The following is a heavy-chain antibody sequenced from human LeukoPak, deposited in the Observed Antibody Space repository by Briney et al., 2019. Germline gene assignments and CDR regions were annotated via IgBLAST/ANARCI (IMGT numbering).Heavy chain of an antibody. CDR3: ARDGGLVITPYMDV. D-gene: IGHD3-16*01. Sequence: GASVKVSCKASGGTFSSYAISWVRQAPGQGLEWMGRIIPIFGTANYAQTFQGRVTITTDESTSTAYMELSSLRSEDTAVYYCARDGGLVITPYMDVWGKGTTVTVSS. CDR1: GGTFSSYA. CDR2: IIPIFGTA. J-gene: IGHJ6*03. V-gene: IGHV1-69*05.